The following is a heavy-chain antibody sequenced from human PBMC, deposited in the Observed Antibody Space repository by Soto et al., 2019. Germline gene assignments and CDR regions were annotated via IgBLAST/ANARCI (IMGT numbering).Heavy chain of an antibody. J-gene: IGHJ4*02. CDR1: GFTCSSYG. Sequence: GGSLRLSCAASGFTCSSYGMHWVRQAPGKGLEWVAVISYDGSNKYYADSVKGRFTISRDNSKNTLYLQMNSLRTEDTAVYYCAKGIESFGMYYFDYWGQGTLVTVSS. CDR2: ISYDGSNK. V-gene: IGHV3-30*18. D-gene: IGHD3-3*01. CDR3: AKGIESFGMYYFDY.